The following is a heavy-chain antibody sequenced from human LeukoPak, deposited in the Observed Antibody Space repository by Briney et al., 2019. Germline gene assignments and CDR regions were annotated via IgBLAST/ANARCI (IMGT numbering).Heavy chain of an antibody. CDR2: IIPIFGTA. D-gene: IGHD6-19*01. CDR1: GGTFSSYA. V-gene: IGHV1-69*05. CDR3: ARRANQLGGWTHWYFDL. J-gene: IGHJ2*01. Sequence: GASVTVSCKASGGTFSSYAISWVRQAPGQGLEWMGGIIPIFGTANYAQKFQGRVTITTDESTSTAYMELSSLRSEDTAVYYCARRANQLGGWTHWYFDLWGRGTLVTVSS.